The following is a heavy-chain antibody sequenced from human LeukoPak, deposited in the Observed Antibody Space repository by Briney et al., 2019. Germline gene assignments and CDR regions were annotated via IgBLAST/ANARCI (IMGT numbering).Heavy chain of an antibody. J-gene: IGHJ4*02. D-gene: IGHD3-10*01. CDR3: ARDRMVYTY. CDR2: IYTSGNS. CDR1: GFTFSDNY. V-gene: IGHV3-53*01. Sequence: GRSLRLSCAASGFTFSDNYMSWVRQAPGKGLERVSLIYTSGNSYYADSVKGRFTITRDNSKNTLYLQMNGLRAEETAVYYCARDRMVYTYWGQGTLVTVSS.